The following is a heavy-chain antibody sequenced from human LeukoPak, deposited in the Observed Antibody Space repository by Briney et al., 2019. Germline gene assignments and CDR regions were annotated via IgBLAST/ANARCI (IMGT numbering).Heavy chain of an antibody. V-gene: IGHV3-21*01. CDR1: GFTFSSYS. D-gene: IGHD3-10*01. Sequence: GGSLRLSCAASGFTFSSYSMNWVRQAPGKGLEWVSSISSSSSYIYYADPVRGRFTISRDNAKNSLYLQMNSLRAEDTAVYYCAREIVWFGELLDAFDIWGQGTMVTVSS. CDR3: AREIVWFGELLDAFDI. CDR2: ISSSSSYI. J-gene: IGHJ3*02.